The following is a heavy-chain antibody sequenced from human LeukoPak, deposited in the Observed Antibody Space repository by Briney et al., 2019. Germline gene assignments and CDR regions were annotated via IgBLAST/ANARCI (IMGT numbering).Heavy chain of an antibody. CDR3: AKGRGVEVAGNAFFDY. CDR2: ISWNSGTI. Sequence: GGSLRLSWAASGFTFDDYGMHWVRQTPGKGLEWVSGISWNSGTIAYADSVKGRFTISRDNAKNSLHLQMNSLRAEDTAFYFCAKGRGVEVAGNAFFDYWGQGTLVTVSS. V-gene: IGHV3-9*01. J-gene: IGHJ4*02. D-gene: IGHD6-19*01. CDR1: GFTFDDYG.